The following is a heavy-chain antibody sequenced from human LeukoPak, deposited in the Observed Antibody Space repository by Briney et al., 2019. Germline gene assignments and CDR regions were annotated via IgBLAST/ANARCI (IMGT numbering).Heavy chain of an antibody. CDR1: GGSFSGYY. CDR3: ARGQLIPTPLDY. J-gene: IGHJ4*02. Sequence: KASETLSLTCAVYGGSFSGYYWGWIRQPPGKGLEWIGEINHSGSTNYNPSLKSRVTISVDTSKNQFSLKLSSVTAADTAVYYCARGQLIPTPLDYWGQGTLVTVSS. V-gene: IGHV4-34*01. D-gene: IGHD1-1*01. CDR2: INHSGST.